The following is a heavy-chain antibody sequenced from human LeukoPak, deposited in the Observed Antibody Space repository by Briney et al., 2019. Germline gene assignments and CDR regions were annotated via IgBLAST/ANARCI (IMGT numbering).Heavy chain of an antibody. D-gene: IGHD3-22*01. CDR3: AFGGSYYYDSSGYYTLDY. V-gene: IGHV4-34*01. Sequence: PSETLSLTCAVYGWSFSGHYWSWIRQPPGKGLEWIGDINHSGSTNYNPSLQSRVTISVDTSKNQFSLKLTSLTAADTAVYYCAFGGSYYYDSSGYYTLDYWGQGTLVTVSS. J-gene: IGHJ4*02. CDR1: GWSFSGHY. CDR2: INHSGST.